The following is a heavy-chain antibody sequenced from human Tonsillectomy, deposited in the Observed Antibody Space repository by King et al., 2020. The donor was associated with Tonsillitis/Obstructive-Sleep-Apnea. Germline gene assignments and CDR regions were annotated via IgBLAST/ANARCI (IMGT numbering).Heavy chain of an antibody. CDR3: AREGARGYSYGPGDSMDV. J-gene: IGHJ6*02. Sequence: VQLVESGGGVVQPGRSLRLSCAASGFSFRSSAMHWVRQAPGKGLEWVAVISYDGSNKYYADSVKGRFTIFRDNSKNTLYLQMNSLRAEDTAVYYCAREGARGYSYGPGDSMDVWGQGTTVTVSS. D-gene: IGHD5-18*01. CDR2: ISYDGSNK. V-gene: IGHV3-30*04. CDR1: GFSFRSSA.